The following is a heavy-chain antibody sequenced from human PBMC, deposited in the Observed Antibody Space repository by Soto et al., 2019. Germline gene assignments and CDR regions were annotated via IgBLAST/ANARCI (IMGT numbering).Heavy chain of an antibody. CDR2: IYYSGST. J-gene: IGHJ4*02. D-gene: IGHD2-15*01. V-gene: IGHV4-39*01. Sequence: PSDTLSLTCTISGGSISSSSYYWGWIRQPPGKGLEWIGSIYYSGSTYYNPSLKSRVTISVDTSKNQFSLKLSSVTAADTAVYYCARHNILDCSGGSCYSWAAGYFDYWGQGTLVTVS. CDR3: ARHNILDCSGGSCYSWAAGYFDY. CDR1: GGSISSSSYY.